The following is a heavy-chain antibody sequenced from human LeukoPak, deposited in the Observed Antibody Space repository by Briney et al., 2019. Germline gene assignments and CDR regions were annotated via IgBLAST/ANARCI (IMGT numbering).Heavy chain of an antibody. J-gene: IGHJ6*03. D-gene: IGHD3-9*01. CDR1: GYTFTGYY. CDR3: ARDPSYDILTGYLNYYYYYYMDV. CDR2: INPNSGGT. Sequence: GASVKVSCKASGYTFTGYYMHWVRQAPGQGLEWMGWINPNSGGTNYAQKFQGRVTMTRDTSISTAYMELSRLRSDDTAVYYCARDPSYDILTGYLNYYYYYYMDVWGKGTTVTISS. V-gene: IGHV1-2*02.